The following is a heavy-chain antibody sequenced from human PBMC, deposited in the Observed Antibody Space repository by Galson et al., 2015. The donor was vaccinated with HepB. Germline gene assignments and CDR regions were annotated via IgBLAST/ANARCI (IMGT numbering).Heavy chain of an antibody. V-gene: IGHV4-59*01. J-gene: IGHJ4*02. CDR2: VYYSGST. D-gene: IGHD2-2*01. CDR1: RGSISTFY. Sequence: TLSLTCTVSRGSISTFYWSWIRQPPGKGLEWIGYVYYSGSTNYNPSLKSRVTISVDTSKNQFSLKLSSMTAADTAVYYCARVGKEGSCSTTSCLAPYYFDYWGQGTLVTVSS. CDR3: ARVGKEGSCSTTSCLAPYYFDY.